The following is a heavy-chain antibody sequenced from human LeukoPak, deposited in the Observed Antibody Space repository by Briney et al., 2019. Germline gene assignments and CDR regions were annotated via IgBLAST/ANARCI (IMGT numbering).Heavy chain of an antibody. CDR3: ARDGDYYDSSGYYDY. Sequence: ASVKVSCKASGYSFTGYYIQWVRQAPGQGVEWMGWINPNSGGTTYAQKFQGRVTMTRDTSISTAYMELSRLRSDDTAVYYCARDGDYYDSSGYYDYWGQGTLVTVSS. J-gene: IGHJ4*02. V-gene: IGHV1-2*02. CDR1: GYSFTGYY. D-gene: IGHD3-22*01. CDR2: INPNSGGT.